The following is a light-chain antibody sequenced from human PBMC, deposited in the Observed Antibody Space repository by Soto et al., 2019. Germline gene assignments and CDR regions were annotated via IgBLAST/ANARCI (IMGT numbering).Light chain of an antibody. V-gene: IGLV2-14*01. CDR3: SSYTTSSTRG. J-gene: IGLJ1*01. Sequence: QYVLTQHAWVSGSPGQSIAISCTGSSSDVGIYNYVSWYQQHPGKVPKLIIYEVTNRPSGVSNRFSGSKSGNTASLTISGLQAEDEADYYCSSYTTSSTRGFGTGTKVTV. CDR2: EVT. CDR1: SSDVGIYNY.